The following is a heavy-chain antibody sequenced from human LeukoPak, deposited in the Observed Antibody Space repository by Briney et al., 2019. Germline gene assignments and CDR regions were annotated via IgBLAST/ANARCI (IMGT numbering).Heavy chain of an antibody. CDR2: IYHSGST. Sequence: SETLSLTCSVSRYSISSGYYWAWSRQPPGKGLEWIGSIYHSGSTYYNPSLKSRVTISVDTSKNQFSLKLSSVTAADTAVYYCARAGYSSSWYDYYYYYMDVWGKGTTVTVSS. D-gene: IGHD6-13*01. V-gene: IGHV4-38-2*02. CDR3: ARAGYSSSWYDYYYYYMDV. CDR1: RYSISSGYY. J-gene: IGHJ6*03.